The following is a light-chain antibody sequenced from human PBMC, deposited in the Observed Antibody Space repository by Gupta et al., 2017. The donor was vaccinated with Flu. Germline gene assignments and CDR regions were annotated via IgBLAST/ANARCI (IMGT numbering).Light chain of an antibody. CDR2: AAS. CDR1: QNIRDY. J-gene: IGKJ2*01. CDR3: QQSYNTPFT. Sequence: GDRVTITCRASQNIRDYLNWYQQKPGRAPNLLIYAASSLQSGVPSRFSGSGSGPDFTLTISSLQPEDFATYYCQQSYNTPFTFGQGTKLESK. V-gene: IGKV1-39*01.